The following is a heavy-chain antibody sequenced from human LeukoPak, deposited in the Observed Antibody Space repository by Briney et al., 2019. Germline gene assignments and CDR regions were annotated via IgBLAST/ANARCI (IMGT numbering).Heavy chain of an antibody. Sequence: GGSLRLSCEGSAFIFSGHWMNWVRQTPGKGLEWVASIKEDGSVRQYVDSVKGRFSISRDNTKGSLFLQLNSLRAEDTAVYYCAKALEDYGGNSEWGQGTLVTVSS. J-gene: IGHJ4*02. CDR2: IKEDGSVR. V-gene: IGHV3-7*03. CDR3: AKALEDYGGNSE. CDR1: AFIFSGHW. D-gene: IGHD4-23*01.